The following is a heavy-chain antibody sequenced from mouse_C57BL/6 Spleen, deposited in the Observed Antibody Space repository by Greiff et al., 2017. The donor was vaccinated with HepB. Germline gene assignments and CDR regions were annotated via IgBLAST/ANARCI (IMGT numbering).Heavy chain of an antibody. V-gene: IGHV1-81*01. Sequence: QVQLKESGAELARPGASVKLSCKASGYTFTSYGISWVKQRTGQGLEWIGEIYPRSGNTYYNEKFKGKATLTADKSSSTAYMELRSLTSEDSAVYFCARGDYDVAYWGQGTLVTVSA. J-gene: IGHJ3*01. CDR3: ARGDYDVAY. CDR1: GYTFTSYG. D-gene: IGHD2-4*01. CDR2: IYPRSGNT.